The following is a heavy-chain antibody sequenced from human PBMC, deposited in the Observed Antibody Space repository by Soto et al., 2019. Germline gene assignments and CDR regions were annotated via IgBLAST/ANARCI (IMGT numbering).Heavy chain of an antibody. CDR1: GFTFSSYA. J-gene: IGHJ4*02. Sequence: GESLKISCAASGFTFSSYAMSWVRQAPGKGLEWVSAISDSGGSTYYADSVKGRFTISRDNSKNTLYLQMNSLRAEDTAVYYCASTVRLADFDYWGQGTLVTVSS. D-gene: IGHD4-17*01. CDR2: ISDSGGST. CDR3: ASTVRLADFDY. V-gene: IGHV3-23*01.